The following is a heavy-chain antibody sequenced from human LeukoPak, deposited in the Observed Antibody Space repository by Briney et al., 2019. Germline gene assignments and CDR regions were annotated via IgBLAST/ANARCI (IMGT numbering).Heavy chain of an antibody. J-gene: IGHJ4*02. CDR2: ISGSGGST. CDR1: GFTFSSYG. CDR3: AKGSCSGGSCYGGYYFDY. D-gene: IGHD2-15*01. V-gene: IGHV3-23*01. Sequence: GGSLRLSCAASGFTFSSYGMSWVRQAPGKGLEWVSAISGSGGSTYYADSVKGRFTISRDNSKNTLYLQMNSLRAEDTAVYYCAKGSCSGGSCYGGYYFDYWGQGTLVTVSS.